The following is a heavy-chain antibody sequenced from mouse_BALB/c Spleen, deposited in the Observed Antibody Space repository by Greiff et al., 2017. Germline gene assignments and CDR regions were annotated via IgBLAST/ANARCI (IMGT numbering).Heavy chain of an antibody. CDR1: GYTFTSYG. Sequence: VQLQESGPGLVQPSQRLSITCTVSGYTFTSYGVHWVRQSPGRGLEWLGVIGSGGSTDYNEAFISRQSISKDNSTSQAYFKLNSLQSDDTAIYYCARNCESGAFAYWGQGTLVTVSA. J-gene: IGHJ3*01. V-gene: IGHV2-4-1*01. CDR3: ARNCESGAFAY. CDR2: IGSGGST.